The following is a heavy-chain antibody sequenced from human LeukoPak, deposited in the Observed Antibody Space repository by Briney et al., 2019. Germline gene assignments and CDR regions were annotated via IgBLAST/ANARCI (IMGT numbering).Heavy chain of an antibody. V-gene: IGHV3-33*01. CDR3: ARDLGYFDY. J-gene: IGHJ4*02. CDR1: GFTFSSPG. Sequence: GGSLRLSCAASGFTFSSPGMHWVREAPGKGVEWVTFLWYDGSNKYYADSVKGRFTISRDNSKNTLYLQMNTLRAEDTAVYYCARDLGYFDYWGQGTLVTVSS. CDR2: LWYDGSNK.